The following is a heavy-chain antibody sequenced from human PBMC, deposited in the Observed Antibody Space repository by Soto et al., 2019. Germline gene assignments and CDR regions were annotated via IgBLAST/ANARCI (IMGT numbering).Heavy chain of an antibody. Sequence: EVQLVESGGGLVTPGGSLRLSCAASGFTFSSYTRNWVRQAPGKGLEWVASISSGSSYIYYADSVKGRFTISRDNAKNSLYLRMNSLRAEDTAVFYCARDLYGSGSGGGYWGQGTLVTVSS. CDR2: ISSGSSYI. J-gene: IGHJ4*02. CDR3: ARDLYGSGSGGGY. CDR1: GFTFSSYT. D-gene: IGHD3-10*01. V-gene: IGHV3-21*01.